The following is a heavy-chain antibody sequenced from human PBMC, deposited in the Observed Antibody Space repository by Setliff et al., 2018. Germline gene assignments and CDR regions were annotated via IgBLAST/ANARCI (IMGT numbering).Heavy chain of an antibody. D-gene: IGHD2-15*01. J-gene: IGHJ5*02. Sequence: PSETLSLTCTVSGGSVSNSGFFWGWLRQAPGKGLEWIGNIYDSGSSNYNVSLKSRLIITRDTSKNQISLKLTSVTAADTAVYYCGRGFSRIEGWGNWFDPWGQGILVTVS. CDR1: GGSVSNSGFF. CDR3: GRGFSRIEGWGNWFDP. CDR2: IYDSGSS. V-gene: IGHV4-39*01.